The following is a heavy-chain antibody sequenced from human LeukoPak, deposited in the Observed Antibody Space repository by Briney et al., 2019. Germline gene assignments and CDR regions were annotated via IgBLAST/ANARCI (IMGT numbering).Heavy chain of an antibody. CDR3: ARSSGWWSLDY. CDR1: GFAFSTAS. Sequence: QPGGSLRLSCAASGFAFSTASLHWVRQAPGRGLEWVSAFDTGFGTYYPDSLKGRFTISRDNSKNTLFLQMNSLRAEDTAVFYCARSSGWWSLDYWGQGTLVTVSS. V-gene: IGHV3-23*01. CDR2: FDTGFGT. J-gene: IGHJ4*02. D-gene: IGHD6-19*01.